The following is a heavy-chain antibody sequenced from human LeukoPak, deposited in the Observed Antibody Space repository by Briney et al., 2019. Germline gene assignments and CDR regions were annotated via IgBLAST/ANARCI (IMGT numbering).Heavy chain of an antibody. V-gene: IGHV1-2*02. CDR2: INPNSGGT. J-gene: IGHJ4*02. Sequence: ASVKVSCKASGYTSTSYYMHWVRQAPGQGLEWMGWINPNSGGTNYAQKFQGRVTMTRDTSISTAYMELSRLRSDDTAVYYCARGGGRRGYYDSSGYSSAFDYWGQGTLVTVSS. CDR3: ARGGGRRGYYDSSGYSSAFDY. CDR1: GYTSTSYY. D-gene: IGHD3-22*01.